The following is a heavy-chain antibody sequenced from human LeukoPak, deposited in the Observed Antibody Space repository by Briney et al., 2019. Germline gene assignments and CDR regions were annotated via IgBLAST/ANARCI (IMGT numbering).Heavy chain of an antibody. Sequence: GGSLRLSCAASGFTFSSYDMQWVRQATGKGLEWVSAIGTAGDTYYPGSVKGRFTISREHAKNSLYLQMNSLRAGDTAVYYCARGRGGSYYLFDYWGQGTLVTVSS. J-gene: IGHJ4*02. CDR2: IGTAGDT. CDR3: ARGRGGSYYLFDY. D-gene: IGHD2-15*01. CDR1: GFTFSSYD. V-gene: IGHV3-13*01.